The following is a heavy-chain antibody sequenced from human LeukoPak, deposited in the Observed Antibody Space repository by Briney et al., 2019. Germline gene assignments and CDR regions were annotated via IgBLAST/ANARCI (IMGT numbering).Heavy chain of an antibody. CDR2: ISSSSSYI. CDR1: GFTFSSYS. Sequence: MAGGSLRLSFAASGFTFSSYSMNWVRQAPGKGLEWVSSISSSSSYIYYADSVKGRFTISRDNAKNSLYLQMNSLRAEDTAVYYCARDPPLYVAAAGKLDYWGQGTLVTVSS. CDR3: ARDPPLYVAAAGKLDY. J-gene: IGHJ4*02. V-gene: IGHV3-21*01. D-gene: IGHD6-13*01.